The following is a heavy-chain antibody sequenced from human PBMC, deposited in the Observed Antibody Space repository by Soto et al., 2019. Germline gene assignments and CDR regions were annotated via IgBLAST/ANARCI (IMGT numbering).Heavy chain of an antibody. J-gene: IGHJ6*02. D-gene: IGHD3-3*01. CDR3: ARDSSEDRSRISGGVIGNIDV. V-gene: IGHV4-31*03. Sequence: QVQLQESGPGLVKFSQTLSLTCTVSGGSIRTTRYYWSWFRQHPGKGLEWIAYIYHSGSTYYNPSFKVGFDMSDNTSSNQLSLGLSSVTAADTAVYYCARDSSEDRSRISGGVIGNIDVCGQGATEIGSS. CDR2: IYHSGST. CDR1: GGSIRTTRYY.